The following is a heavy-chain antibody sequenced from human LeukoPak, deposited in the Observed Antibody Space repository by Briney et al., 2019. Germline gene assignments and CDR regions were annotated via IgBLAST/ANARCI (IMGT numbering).Heavy chain of an antibody. V-gene: IGHV3-7*03. D-gene: IGHD6-13*01. CDR2: IKEEGSEK. CDR3: ARDKTYSSSWYGYDY. Sequence: GGSLRLSCAASEFTLSSYWMSWVRQAPGKGLEWVANIKEEGSEKYYVDSVKGRFTISRDNARNSLYLQMNSLRAEDTAVYYCARDKTYSSSWYGYDYWGQGTLVTVSS. J-gene: IGHJ4*02. CDR1: EFTLSSYW.